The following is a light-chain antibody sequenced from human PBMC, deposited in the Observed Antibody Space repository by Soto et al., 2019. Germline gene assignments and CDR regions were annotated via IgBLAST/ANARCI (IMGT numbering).Light chain of an antibody. CDR2: KVS. Sequence: DVVMTQSPLSLPVTLGQPASISCRSSQSLVHSYGHTFFNWFHQRPCQSPRRLIYKVSNRDSGVPDRFSGSGSATDFTLTISRVEAEDVGVYYCMHCTHGTPRYSFGQGTKLEIK. V-gene: IGKV2-30*02. CDR1: QSLVHSYGHTF. CDR3: MHCTHGTPRYS. J-gene: IGKJ2*03.